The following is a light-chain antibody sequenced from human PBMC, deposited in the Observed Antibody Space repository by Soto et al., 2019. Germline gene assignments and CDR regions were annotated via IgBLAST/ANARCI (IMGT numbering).Light chain of an antibody. CDR2: GAT. Sequence: EIGRAESPTRLYVSLGDRSTITCRASQSVSILLAWYQQKPGQAPRLLIHGATTRATGIPARFSGSGSGTEFTLTFSLVQPADSLVYSSKHSNNWPITFGRGTRLEIK. V-gene: IGKV3-15*01. J-gene: IGKJ5*01. CDR1: QSVSIL. CDR3: KHSNNWPIT.